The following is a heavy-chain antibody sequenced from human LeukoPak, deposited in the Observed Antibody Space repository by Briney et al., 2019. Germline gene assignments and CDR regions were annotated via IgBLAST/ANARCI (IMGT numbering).Heavy chain of an antibody. D-gene: IGHD5-18*01. CDR2: INHSGST. CDR3: ARGGAERVRGYSWRLGYSDY. CDR1: GGSFSGYY. J-gene: IGHJ4*02. V-gene: IGHV4-34*01. Sequence: SETLSLTCAVYGGSFSGYYWSWIRQPPGKGLEWIGEINHSGSTNYNPSLKSRVTISVDTSKNQFSLKLSSVTAADTAVYYCARGGAERVRGYSWRLGYSDYWGQGTLVTVSS.